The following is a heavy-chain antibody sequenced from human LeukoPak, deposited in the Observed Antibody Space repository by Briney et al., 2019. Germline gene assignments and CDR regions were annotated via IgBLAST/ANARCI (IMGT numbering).Heavy chain of an antibody. V-gene: IGHV3-9*01. CDR1: GFTFDDYA. J-gene: IGHJ4*02. D-gene: IGHD5-18*01. CDR3: AKLDPAMAFDY. Sequence: GGSLRLSCAASGFTFDDYAMHWVRQAPGKGLEWVSGTSWNSGSIGYADSVKGRFTISRDNAKNSLYLQMNSLRAEDTALYYCAKLDPAMAFDYWGQGTLVTVSS. CDR2: TSWNSGSI.